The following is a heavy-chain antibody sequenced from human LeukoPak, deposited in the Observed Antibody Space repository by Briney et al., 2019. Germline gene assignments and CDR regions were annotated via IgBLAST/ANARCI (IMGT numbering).Heavy chain of an antibody. J-gene: IGHJ4*02. Sequence: LRLSCAASGFTFSSYSMNWIRQPPGKGLEWIGYIYYSGSTYYNPSLKSRVTISVDTSKNQFSLKLSSVTAADTAVYYCARVNGSDRYYFDYWGQGTLVTVSS. CDR2: IYYSGST. D-gene: IGHD3-10*01. CDR1: GFTFSSYS. V-gene: IGHV4-30-4*08. CDR3: ARVNGSDRYYFDY.